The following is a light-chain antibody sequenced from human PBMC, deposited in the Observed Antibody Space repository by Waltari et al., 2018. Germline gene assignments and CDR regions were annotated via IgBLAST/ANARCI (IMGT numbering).Light chain of an antibody. Sequence: HSALTQPASVSGSPGQSITISCTGTARDVGGYTLVSWYQQHPGKVTKVIIYDVSIRPSGISSRFSASKSGNTASLTISGLQAEDEADYYCSSYTSSKTYLFGTGTKVSVL. J-gene: IGLJ1*01. CDR1: ARDVGGYTL. CDR2: DVS. V-gene: IGLV2-14*03. CDR3: SSYTSSKTYL.